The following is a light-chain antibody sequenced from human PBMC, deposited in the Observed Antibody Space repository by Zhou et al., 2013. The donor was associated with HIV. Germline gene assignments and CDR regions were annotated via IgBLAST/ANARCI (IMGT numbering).Light chain of an antibody. CDR2: GAS. V-gene: IGKV3-15*01. CDR1: QSVSTN. J-gene: IGKJ4*01. CDR3: QQYNNWPPLT. Sequence: EIVMTQSPATLSVPPGERATLSCRASQSVSTNLAWYQQKPGQAPRLIIHGASTRATGIPARFSGSGSGTEFTLTISSMQSEDFAVYYCQQYNNWPPLTFGGGTKVEV.